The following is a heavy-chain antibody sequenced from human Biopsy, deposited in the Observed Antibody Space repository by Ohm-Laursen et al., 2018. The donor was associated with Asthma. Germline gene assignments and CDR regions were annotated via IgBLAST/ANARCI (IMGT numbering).Heavy chain of an antibody. D-gene: IGHD2-2*01. Sequence: ASVKVSCNSLGGTFNTYVIGWVRQAPGQGLEWMGGINSVFGTTTYPQRFQDRVTITADDSTSTVYMELSSLRSEDTAVYYCARKAGSCISRTCYSLDFWGQGTLVTVSS. J-gene: IGHJ4*02. V-gene: IGHV1-69*13. CDR1: GGTFNTYV. CDR3: ARKAGSCISRTCYSLDF. CDR2: INSVFGTT.